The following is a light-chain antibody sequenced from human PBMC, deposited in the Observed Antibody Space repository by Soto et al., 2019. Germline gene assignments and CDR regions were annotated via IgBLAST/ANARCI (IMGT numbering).Light chain of an antibody. CDR1: NIGSKS. V-gene: IGLV3-21*04. J-gene: IGLJ2*01. CDR3: QVWDSSSDHREV. CDR2: YDS. Sequence: SSELTQPPSESVAPGKTARITCGGNNIGSKSVHWYQQKPGQAPVLVIYYDSDRPSGIPERFSGSNSGNTATLTISRVEAGDEADYYCQVWDSSSDHREVFGGGTKVTVL.